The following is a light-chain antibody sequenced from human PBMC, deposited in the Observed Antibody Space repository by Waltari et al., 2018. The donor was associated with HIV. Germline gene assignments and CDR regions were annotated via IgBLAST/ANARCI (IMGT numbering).Light chain of an antibody. J-gene: IGKJ1*01. CDR2: AAA. V-gene: IGKV1-39*01. CDR3: HQSYSNPPT. Sequence: DSQMTQSPPFLSASVGDRVTITCRASQTIRSNENWYQQKPGKAPQLLIYAAASLQIRVPSRFSGSGSWTDFTLTITSLQPEDFAIYHCHQSYSNPPTFGQGTKVEIK. CDR1: QTIRSN.